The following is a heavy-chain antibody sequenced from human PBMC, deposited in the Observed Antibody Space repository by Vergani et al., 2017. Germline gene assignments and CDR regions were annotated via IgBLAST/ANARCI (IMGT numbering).Heavy chain of an antibody. CDR1: GGTFSSYA. J-gene: IGHJ6*02. Sequence: QVQLVQSGAEVKKPGSSVKVSCKASGGTFSSYAISWVRQAPGQGLEWMGGIIPIFGTANYAQKFQGRVTITADESTSTAYMELSSLRSEDTAVYYCARGSGYSPPGYYYYYYGMDVWGQGTTVTVAS. D-gene: IGHD3-3*01. V-gene: IGHV1-69*01. CDR3: ARGSGYSPPGYYYYYYGMDV. CDR2: IIPIFGTA.